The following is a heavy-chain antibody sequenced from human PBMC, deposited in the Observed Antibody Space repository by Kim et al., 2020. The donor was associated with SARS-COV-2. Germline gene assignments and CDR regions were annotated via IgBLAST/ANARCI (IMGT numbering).Heavy chain of an antibody. CDR2: ISNNGGST. CDR1: GFTFSSYA. J-gene: IGHJ4*01. CDR3: VKVGVYRSPAEWDY. D-gene: IGHD2-8*02. V-gene: IGHV3-64D*08. Sequence: GGSLRLSCSASGFTFSSYAIHWVRQAPGKGLECVSTISNNGGSTNYADSVKGRFTISRDNSKNTLYLQMSSLRPEDTAVYYCVKVGVYRSPAEWDYVGQG.